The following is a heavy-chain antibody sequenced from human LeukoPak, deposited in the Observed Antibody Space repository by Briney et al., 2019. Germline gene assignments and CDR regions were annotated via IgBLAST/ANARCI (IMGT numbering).Heavy chain of an antibody. CDR2: INSYNGNT. D-gene: IGHD1-20*01. CDR3: ARRGNWNDFDY. V-gene: IGHV1-18*01. Sequence: GASVTVSCKASGYTFTSYGFTWVRQAPGQGLEWMGWINSYNGNTQYAPKFKGRVTTTIDTSTSTAYMELRSLGSDDTAVYYCARRGNWNDFDYWGQGTLVIVSS. J-gene: IGHJ4*02. CDR1: GYTFTSYG.